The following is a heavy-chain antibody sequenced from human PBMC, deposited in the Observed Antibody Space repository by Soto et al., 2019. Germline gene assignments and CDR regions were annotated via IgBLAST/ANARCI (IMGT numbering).Heavy chain of an antibody. D-gene: IGHD1-1*01. V-gene: IGHV4-38-2*02. CDR3: AREDDGAGMDV. CDR2: IYHSGSS. Sequence: QVHLQESGPGLVKPSETLSLTCAIGASSISIYYWGWIRQPPGKGLEWIGSIYHSGSSYYNPSLKSRVSLSLDTSKGQLYLNLTSVTAADTAVYYCAREDDGAGMDVWGQGTTVIVSS. J-gene: IGHJ6*02. CDR1: ASSISIYY.